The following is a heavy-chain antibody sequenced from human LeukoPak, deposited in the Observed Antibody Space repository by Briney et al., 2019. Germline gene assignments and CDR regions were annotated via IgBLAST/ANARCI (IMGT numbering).Heavy chain of an antibody. D-gene: IGHD6-19*01. CDR2: INHSGST. J-gene: IGHJ4*02. Sequence: SETLSLTCAVYGGSFSGYYWSWIRQPPGKGLEWIAEINHSGSTNYNPSLKSRVTISVDTSKNQFSLKLSSVTAADTAVYYCARESASSSGWYLRHFDYWGQGTLVTVSS. V-gene: IGHV4-34*01. CDR1: GGSFSGYY. CDR3: ARESASSSGWYLRHFDY.